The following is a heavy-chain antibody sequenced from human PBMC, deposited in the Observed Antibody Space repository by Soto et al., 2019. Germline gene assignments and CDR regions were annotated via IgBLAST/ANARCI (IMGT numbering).Heavy chain of an antibody. D-gene: IGHD3-16*01. CDR2: INPNSGGT. V-gene: IGHV1-2*04. Sequence: ASVKVSCKASGYTFTGYYMHWVRQAPGQGLEWMGWINPNSGGTNYAQKFQGWVTMTRDTSISTAYMELSRLRSDDTAVYYCARVGEATNRWYYYYGMDIWGQGTTVTVSS. J-gene: IGHJ6*02. CDR3: ARVGEATNRWYYYYGMDI. CDR1: GYTFTGYY.